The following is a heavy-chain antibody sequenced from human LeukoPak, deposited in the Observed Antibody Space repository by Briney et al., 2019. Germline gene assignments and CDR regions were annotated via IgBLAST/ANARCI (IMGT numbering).Heavy chain of an antibody. Sequence: GGSLRLSCAASGFTFSNYYMSWVRQAPGKGLEWVSLLYTGDTTYYAESVEGRFTISRDDSKNTIYLQMNTLRAEDTAVYYCSRGGVNYWNPRYWGQGTLVTVSS. CDR2: LYTGDTT. V-gene: IGHV3-53*01. J-gene: IGHJ4*01. CDR1: GFTFSNYY. CDR3: SRGGVNYWNPRY. D-gene: IGHD1-1*01.